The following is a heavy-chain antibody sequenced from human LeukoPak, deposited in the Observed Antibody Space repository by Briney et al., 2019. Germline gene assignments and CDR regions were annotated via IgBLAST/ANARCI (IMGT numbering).Heavy chain of an antibody. Sequence: NPSETLSLTRTVSHYSISSNYYWGWIRQPPGKGLEWIGSIYHSGSTYYNPSLKSRVTISVDTSKNQFSLKLTSVTAADTAVYYCARSSGYMSYWGQGTLVTVSS. V-gene: IGHV4-38-2*02. CDR3: ARSSGYMSY. CDR1: HYSISSNYY. D-gene: IGHD3-22*01. J-gene: IGHJ4*02. CDR2: IYHSGST.